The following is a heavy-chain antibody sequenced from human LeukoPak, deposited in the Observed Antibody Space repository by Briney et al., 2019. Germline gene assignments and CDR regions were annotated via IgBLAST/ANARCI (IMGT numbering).Heavy chain of an antibody. CDR3: ARDRRYCSGGSCYPYYYYYGMDV. V-gene: IGHV4-59*01. D-gene: IGHD2-15*01. J-gene: IGHJ6*02. Sequence: SETLSLTCTVSGGSISSYYWSWIRQPPGKGLEWIGYIYYSGSTNYNPSLKSRVTISVDTSKNQFSLKLSYVTAADTAVYYCARDRRYCSGGSCYPYYYYYGMDVWGQGTTVTVSS. CDR2: IYYSGST. CDR1: GGSISSYY.